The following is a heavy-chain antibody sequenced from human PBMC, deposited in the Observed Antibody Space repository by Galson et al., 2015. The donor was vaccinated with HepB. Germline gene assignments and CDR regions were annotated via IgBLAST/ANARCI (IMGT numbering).Heavy chain of an antibody. CDR3: TRQGPHDYSNLGTYYYYYGMDV. CDR2: IRSKANSYAT. CDR1: GFTFSGSA. V-gene: IGHV3-73*01. Sequence: SLRLSCAASGFTFSGSAMHWVRQASGKGLEWVGRIRSKANSYATAYAASVEGRFTISRDDSKNTAYLQMNSLKTEDTAVYYCTRQGPHDYSNLGTYYYYYGMDVWGQGTTVTVSS. D-gene: IGHD4-11*01. J-gene: IGHJ6*02.